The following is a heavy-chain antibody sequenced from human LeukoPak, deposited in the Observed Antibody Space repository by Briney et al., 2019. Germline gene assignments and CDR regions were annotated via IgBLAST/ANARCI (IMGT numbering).Heavy chain of an antibody. CDR1: GGSISSGDYY. D-gene: IGHD3-16*02. CDR3: ARGELSARSFDY. Sequence: SETLSLTCTVSGGSISSGDYYWSWIRQPPGKGLEWIGYIYYSGSTYYNPSLKSRVTISVDTSKNQFSLKLSSVTAADTAVYYCARGELSARSFDYWGQGTLVTVSS. V-gene: IGHV4-30-4*08. J-gene: IGHJ4*02. CDR2: IYYSGST.